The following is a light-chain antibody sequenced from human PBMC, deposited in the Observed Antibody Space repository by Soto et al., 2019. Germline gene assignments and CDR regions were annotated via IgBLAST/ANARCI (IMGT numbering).Light chain of an antibody. CDR3: QQYHNWPPLT. CDR2: GAS. V-gene: IGKV3-15*01. Sequence: EIVMTQSPATLSVSPGERATLSCRASQSVGIKLAWYQQKPGQAPRILIHGASTRASGISARFSGSGSGTEFTLTITNLQSEDFAIYYWQQYHNWPPLTFGKGTRLDSK. J-gene: IGKJ5*01. CDR1: QSVGIK.